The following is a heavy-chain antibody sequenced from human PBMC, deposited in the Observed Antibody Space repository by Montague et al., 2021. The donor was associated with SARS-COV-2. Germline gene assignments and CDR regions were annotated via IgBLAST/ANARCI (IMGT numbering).Heavy chain of an antibody. V-gene: IGHV3-30-3*01. CDR3: VRSQYYYGSSGYYDRSSGWLQH. J-gene: IGHJ4*03. D-gene: IGHD3-22*01. CDR1: GFSFSDYA. CDR2: ISSDGSNK. Sequence: SLRLSCAASGFSFSDYALHWVRQAPGKGLEWVAVISSDGSNKYYADSAKGRFSISRDNSKNTMYLQMNSLRLEDTAVYYCVRSQYYYGSSGYYDRSSGWLQHWGQGTLVTVSA.